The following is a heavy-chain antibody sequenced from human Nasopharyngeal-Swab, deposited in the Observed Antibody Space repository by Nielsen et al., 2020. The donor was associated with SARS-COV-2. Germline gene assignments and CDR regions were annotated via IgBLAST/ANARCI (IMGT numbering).Heavy chain of an antibody. CDR2: IWYDGSNK. CDR3: ARVLNIAVAGPSG. Sequence: GESLKISCAASGFTFSSYGMHWVRQAPGKGLEWVAVIWYDGSNKYYADSVKGRFTISRDNFKNTLYLQMNSLRAEDTAVYYCARVLNIAVAGPSGWGQGTLVTVSS. CDR1: GFTFSSYG. V-gene: IGHV3-33*01. D-gene: IGHD6-19*01. J-gene: IGHJ4*02.